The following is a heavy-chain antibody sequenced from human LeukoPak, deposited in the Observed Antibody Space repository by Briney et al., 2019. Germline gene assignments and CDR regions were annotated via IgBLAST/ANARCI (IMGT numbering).Heavy chain of an antibody. Sequence: PGGSLRLSCAASGFTFSSFWMYWVRQAPGKGLEWVSRIYSDGSSTSYAASVKGRFTNSRDNAQNTLYLQMNSLRAEDTAVYYCASELRLGHWGQGILVTVSS. CDR2: IYSDGSST. CDR1: GFTFSSFW. D-gene: IGHD3-16*01. V-gene: IGHV3-74*01. CDR3: ASELRLGH. J-gene: IGHJ4*02.